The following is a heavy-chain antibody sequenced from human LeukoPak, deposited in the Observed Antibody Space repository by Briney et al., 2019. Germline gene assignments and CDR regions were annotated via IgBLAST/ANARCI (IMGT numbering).Heavy chain of an antibody. J-gene: IGHJ4*02. CDR3: ALGDCSSTSCYLFDY. D-gene: IGHD2-2*01. CDR1: GGYISSYY. CDR2: IFNSGST. V-gene: IGHV4-59*01. Sequence: SETLSLTCTVSGGYISSYYWSWIRQPPGKGLEWSGYIFNSGSTNYNPSLKSRVTISVDTSKNQFSLKLSSVTAADTAVYFCALGDCSSTSCYLFDYWGQGSLVTVSS.